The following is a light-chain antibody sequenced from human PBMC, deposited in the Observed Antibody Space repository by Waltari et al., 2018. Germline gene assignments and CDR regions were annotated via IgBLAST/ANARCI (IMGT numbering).Light chain of an antibody. CDR2: KAS. Sequence: DIQMTQSPSTLSASVGDRVNITCRASQNVTSWLAWYQQTPGKAPKPRMYKASNLQSGVPARFSGSGSGTEFTLTISSLQPDDFATYYCQQYNNYPFTFGGGTKVEIK. CDR3: QQYNNYPFT. CDR1: QNVTSW. V-gene: IGKV1-5*03. J-gene: IGKJ4*01.